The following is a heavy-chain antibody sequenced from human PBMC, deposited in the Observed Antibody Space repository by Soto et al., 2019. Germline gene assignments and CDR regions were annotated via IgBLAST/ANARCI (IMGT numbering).Heavy chain of an antibody. CDR2: INHSGST. J-gene: IGHJ6*04. V-gene: IGHV4-34*01. CDR3: ARPKGMDV. CDR1: GGSLRGYY. Sequence: PSETLSLTXAVYGGSLRGYYWNWIRQPPGKGLEWIGEINHSGSTNYNPSLKSRVTISVDTSKNQFSLKLTSVTAADTAVYYCARPKGMDVWGKGTPVTVSS.